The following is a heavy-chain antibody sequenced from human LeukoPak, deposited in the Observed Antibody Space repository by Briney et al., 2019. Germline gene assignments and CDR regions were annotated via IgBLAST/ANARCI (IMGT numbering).Heavy chain of an antibody. J-gene: IGHJ4*02. CDR2: ISKNGGTT. CDR1: GFIFSLYS. Sequence: PGGSLRLSCSGSGFIFSLYSMHWVRQAPGRGLEYVSAISKNGGTTYYADSVKGRFTISRDNSKNTLFLQMNSLRPEDTAIYYCLKENGSSDDFWGLGTLVTVSS. CDR3: LKENGSSDDF. V-gene: IGHV3-64D*06. D-gene: IGHD6-6*01.